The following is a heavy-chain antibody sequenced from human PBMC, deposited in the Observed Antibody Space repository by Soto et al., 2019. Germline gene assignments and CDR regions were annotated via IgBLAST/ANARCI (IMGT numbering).Heavy chain of an antibody. Sequence: QVQLQESGPRLVKPSQTLSLTCTVSGGSIITGRYYWSWIRQPPGKGLEWIGYISYSGSTYYNPSLKSRVTILIDTSKSQFSLKLTSVTAADTADYYCASNFGESSWAYFDYWGQGTLVTVSS. CDR3: ASNFGESSWAYFDY. J-gene: IGHJ4*02. CDR1: GGSIITGRYY. D-gene: IGHD3-10*01. CDR2: ISYSGST. V-gene: IGHV4-30-4*01.